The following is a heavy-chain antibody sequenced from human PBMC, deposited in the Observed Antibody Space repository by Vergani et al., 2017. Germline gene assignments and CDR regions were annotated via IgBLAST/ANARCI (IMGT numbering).Heavy chain of an antibody. D-gene: IGHD1-14*01. Sequence: QVQLVESGGGVVQPGRSLRLSCAASGFTFNQYGMHWVRQAPGKGLEWVAVTWYDGNNKKYADSWKGRFTISRDNSKSTMYLQMNSLRDEDTGVYYCARDLRLLYNRFDPWGQGTLVTVSS. J-gene: IGHJ5*02. V-gene: IGHV3-33*01. CDR3: ARDLRLLYNRFDP. CDR2: TWYDGNNK. CDR1: GFTFNQYG.